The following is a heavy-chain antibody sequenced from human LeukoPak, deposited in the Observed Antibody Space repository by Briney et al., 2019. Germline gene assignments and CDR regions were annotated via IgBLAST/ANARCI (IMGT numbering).Heavy chain of an antibody. V-gene: IGHV3-48*03. CDR3: SSSSYDAFDI. Sequence: SGGSLRLSCAASGFTFSRYEMNWVRQAPGKGLEWVSYISSSGSTIYYADSVKGRFTISRDNAKNSLYLQMNSLRAEDTAVYYCSSSSYDAFDIWGQGTMVTVSS. D-gene: IGHD6-13*01. CDR2: ISSSGSTI. CDR1: GFTFSRYE. J-gene: IGHJ3*02.